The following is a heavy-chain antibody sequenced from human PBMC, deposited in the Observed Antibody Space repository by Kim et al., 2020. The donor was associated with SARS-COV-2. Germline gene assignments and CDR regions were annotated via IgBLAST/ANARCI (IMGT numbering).Heavy chain of an antibody. CDR2: IIPIFGTA. D-gene: IGHD3-16*02. V-gene: IGHV1-69*13. J-gene: IGHJ4*02. CDR3: ARETNIAEYYFDS. CDR1: GGTFSSYA. Sequence: SVKVSCKASGGTFSSYAISWVRQAPGQGLEWMGGIIPIFGTANYAQKFQGRVTITADESTSTAYMELSSLRSEDTAVYYCARETNIAEYYFDSGAREPWSPSPQ.